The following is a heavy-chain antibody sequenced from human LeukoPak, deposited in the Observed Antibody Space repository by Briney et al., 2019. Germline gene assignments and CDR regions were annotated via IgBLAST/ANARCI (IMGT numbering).Heavy chain of an antibody. Sequence: SETLSLTCTVSGDSIRSYCWGWIRQPPGKGLEWIGNICTSGSTSYNPSLKSRVTLSVDTHKNQFSLKLSSVTAADTAVYYCASRGSTYGPINYWGQGTLVTVSS. CDR3: ASRGSTYGPINY. V-gene: IGHV4-4*09. CDR2: ICTSGST. CDR1: GDSIRSYC. D-gene: IGHD5-18*01. J-gene: IGHJ4*02.